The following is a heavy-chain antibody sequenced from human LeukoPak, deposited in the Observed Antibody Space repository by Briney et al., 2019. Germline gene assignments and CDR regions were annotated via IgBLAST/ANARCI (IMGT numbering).Heavy chain of an antibody. J-gene: IGHJ4*02. CDR1: GFTFSDYY. D-gene: IGHD3-22*01. Sequence: GRSLRLSRAASGFTFSDYYMSWIRQAPGKGMEWVSYISSSGSTISYADSVKGRFTISRDNAENSLYLQMNSLRAEDTAVYYCARNYYDSSGYCAYWGQGTLVTVSS. CDR2: ISSSGSTI. V-gene: IGHV3-11*01. CDR3: ARNYYDSSGYCAY.